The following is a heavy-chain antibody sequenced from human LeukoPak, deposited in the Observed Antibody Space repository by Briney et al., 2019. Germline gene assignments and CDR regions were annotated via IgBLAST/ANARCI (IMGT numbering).Heavy chain of an antibody. D-gene: IGHD3-10*01. CDR2: INHSGST. CDR1: GGSFSVYY. V-gene: IGHV4-34*01. J-gene: IGHJ3*02. Sequence: SETLSLTCAVYGGSFSVYYWSWIRQPPGKGLEWIGEINHSGSTNYNPSLKSRVTISVDTSKNQFSLKLSSVTAADTAVYYCARGRGFDAFDIWGQGTMVTVSS. CDR3: ARGRGFDAFDI.